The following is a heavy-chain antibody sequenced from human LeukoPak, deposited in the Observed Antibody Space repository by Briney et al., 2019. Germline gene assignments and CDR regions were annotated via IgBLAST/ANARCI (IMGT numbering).Heavy chain of an antibody. D-gene: IGHD2-2*02. CDR2: IYYSGST. CDR1: GGSISSYY. CDR3: ARSHVPAAILGVWFDP. V-gene: IGHV4-59*08. Sequence: SETLSLTCTVSGGSISSYYWSWIRQPPGKGLEWIGYIYYSGSTNYNPSLKSRVTISVDTSKNQFSLKLSSVTAADTAVYYCARSHVPAAILGVWFDPWGQGTLVTVSS. J-gene: IGHJ5*02.